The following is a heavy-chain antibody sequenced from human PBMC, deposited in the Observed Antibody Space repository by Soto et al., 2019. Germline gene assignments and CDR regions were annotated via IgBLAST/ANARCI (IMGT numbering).Heavy chain of an antibody. CDR3: ARSRGVAALFQH. V-gene: IGHV3-7*03. Sequence: EVQLVESGGGLVQPGGSVRLSCAASGFTFISYWMSWVRQAPGKGLEWVANIKQDGSEKYYVDSVKGRFTISRDNAKNSLYLQMNSLRAEDMAVYYCARSRGVAALFQHWGQGTLVTVSS. CDR1: GFTFISYW. J-gene: IGHJ1*01. CDR2: IKQDGSEK. D-gene: IGHD6-13*01.